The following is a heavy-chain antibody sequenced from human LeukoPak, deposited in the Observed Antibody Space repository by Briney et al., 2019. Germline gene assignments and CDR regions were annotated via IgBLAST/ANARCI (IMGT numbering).Heavy chain of an antibody. Sequence: KSGGSLRLSCSLSGFTFNSYSMNWPRHAPGKGLQWVSSISGGGSYIFFADSVEGRFSVSRDNAKNSVFLQMNSLRAEDTAVYYCARGLGDYDAFDVWGDGTRVTVAS. CDR2: ISGGGSYI. V-gene: IGHV3-21*01. J-gene: IGHJ3*01. CDR3: ARGLGDYDAFDV. D-gene: IGHD4-17*01. CDR1: GFTFNSYS.